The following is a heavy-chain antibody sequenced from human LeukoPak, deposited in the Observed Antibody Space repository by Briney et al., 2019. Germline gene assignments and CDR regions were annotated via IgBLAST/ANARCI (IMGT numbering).Heavy chain of an antibody. J-gene: IGHJ3*02. D-gene: IGHD2-21*02. CDR1: GFTFSSYA. CDR2: ISGSGGST. CDR3: AKGFRAYCGGDCYSDAFDI. Sequence: PGGSLRLSCAASGFTFSSYAMSWVRQAPGKGLEWVSAISGSGGSTYYADSVKGRFTISRDNSKNTLHLQMNSLRAEDTAVYYCAKGFRAYCGGDCYSDAFDIWGQGTMVTVSS. V-gene: IGHV3-23*01.